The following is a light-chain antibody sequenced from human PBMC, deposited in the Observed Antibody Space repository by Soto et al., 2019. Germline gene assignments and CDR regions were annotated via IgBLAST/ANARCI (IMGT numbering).Light chain of an antibody. J-gene: IGKJ4*01. CDR3: LQYNIYPLS. V-gene: IGKV1-5*03. CDR2: KAS. Sequence: DIQMTQSPSTLSASVGDRVTITCWASQSINRWLAWYQQRPGKAPKILIHKASSLEAGVPSRFSGSDSGTEFTLTISSVQPDDFATYFCLQYNIYPLSFGGGTKVEIK. CDR1: QSINRW.